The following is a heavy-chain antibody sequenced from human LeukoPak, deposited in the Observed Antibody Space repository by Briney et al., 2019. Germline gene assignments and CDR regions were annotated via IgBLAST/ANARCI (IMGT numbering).Heavy chain of an antibody. J-gene: IGHJ4*02. V-gene: IGHV3-33*03. CDR3: ASIPGIAAAGRFY. D-gene: IGHD6-13*01. Sequence: PGRSLRLSCAASGFTFSSYGMHWVRQAPGKGLEWVAVIWYDGRNKFYADSLKGRFTISRDNSKNTLYLQMNSLRAEDTAVYYCASIPGIAAAGRFYWGQGTLVTVSS. CDR1: GFTFSSYG. CDR2: IWYDGRNK.